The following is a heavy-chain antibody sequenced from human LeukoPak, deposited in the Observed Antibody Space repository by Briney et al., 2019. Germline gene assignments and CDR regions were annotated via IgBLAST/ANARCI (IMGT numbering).Heavy chain of an antibody. D-gene: IGHD5-18*01. J-gene: IGHJ4*02. CDR1: GFIFSTYS. V-gene: IGHV3-30*02. CDR3: AKDGGYSFGY. CDR2: VRYDGGSE. Sequence: GGSLRLSCAASGFIFSTYSMYWVRQAPGKGVEGGAFVRYDGGSEYYADSVKGRFTISRDNSKNTLFLQMSSLRPEDTAVYYCAKDGGYSFGYWGQGTLVTVSS.